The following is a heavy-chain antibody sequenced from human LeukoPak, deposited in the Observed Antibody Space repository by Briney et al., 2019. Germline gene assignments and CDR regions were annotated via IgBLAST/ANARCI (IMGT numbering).Heavy chain of an antibody. CDR1: GYSFTSYW. CDR2: IYPGDSDT. CDR3: ARRGYCSGGSCYPSLLDY. Sequence: GESLKISCKGSGYSFTSYWIGWVRQLPGKGLEWMGIIYPGDSDTRYSPSFQGQVTISADKSISTASLQWSSLKASDTAMYYCARRGYCSGGSCYPSLLDYWGQGTLVTVSS. V-gene: IGHV5-51*01. D-gene: IGHD2-15*01. J-gene: IGHJ4*02.